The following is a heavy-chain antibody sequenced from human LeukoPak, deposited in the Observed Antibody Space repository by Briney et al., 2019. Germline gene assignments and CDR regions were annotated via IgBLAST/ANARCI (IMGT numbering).Heavy chain of an antibody. V-gene: IGHV3-11*06. CDR2: ISSSSSYT. CDR1: GFTFSDYY. Sequence: GGSLRLSCAASGFTFSDYYMSWIRQAPGKGLEWVSYISSSSSYTNYADSVKGRFTISRDNAKNSLYLQMNSLRAEDTAVYYCARGSAYCSSTSCPTYYYGMDVWGKGTTVTVSS. D-gene: IGHD2-2*01. CDR3: ARGSAYCSSTSCPTYYYGMDV. J-gene: IGHJ6*04.